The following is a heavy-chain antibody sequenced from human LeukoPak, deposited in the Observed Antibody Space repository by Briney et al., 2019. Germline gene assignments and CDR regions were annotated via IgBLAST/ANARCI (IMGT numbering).Heavy chain of an antibody. D-gene: IGHD2-2*01. CDR1: GFTFDDYG. CDR2: INWNGGST. Sequence: GGSLRLSCAASGFTFDDYGMSWVRQAPGKGLEWVSGINWNGGSTGYADSVKGRFTISRDNAKNSLYPQMNSLRAEDTAVYHCATGRSCTTCYLPDYWGQGTLVTVSS. V-gene: IGHV3-20*01. J-gene: IGHJ4*02. CDR3: ATGRSCTTCYLPDY.